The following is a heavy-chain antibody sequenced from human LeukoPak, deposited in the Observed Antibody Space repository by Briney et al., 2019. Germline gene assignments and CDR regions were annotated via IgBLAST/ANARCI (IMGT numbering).Heavy chain of an antibody. CDR3: AIDTAMGLGYYYYYMDV. V-gene: IGHV1-69*06. CDR1: EGTYSSYA. J-gene: IGHJ6*03. D-gene: IGHD5-18*01. Sequence: SVKVSGKASEGTYSSYAISWVRQAPGQGLEWMGGIIPIFGTANYAQKFQGRITITADKSTSAAYMELSSLRSEDTAVYYCAIDTAMGLGYYYYYMDVWGKGTTVTVSS. CDR2: IIPIFGTA.